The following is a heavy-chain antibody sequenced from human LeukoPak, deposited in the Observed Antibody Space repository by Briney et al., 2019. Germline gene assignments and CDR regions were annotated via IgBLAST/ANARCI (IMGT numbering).Heavy chain of an antibody. CDR3: ATENYDSSGYYSNWFDP. V-gene: IGHV5-51*01. CDR1: GYSFTSYW. D-gene: IGHD3-22*01. CDR2: IYPGDSDT. Sequence: GESLKISCKGSGYSFTSYWIGWVRQMPGKGLEWMGIIYPGDSDTRYSPSFQGQVTISADKSISTAHLQWSSLKASDTAMYYCATENYDSSGYYSNWFDPWGQGTLVTVSS. J-gene: IGHJ5*02.